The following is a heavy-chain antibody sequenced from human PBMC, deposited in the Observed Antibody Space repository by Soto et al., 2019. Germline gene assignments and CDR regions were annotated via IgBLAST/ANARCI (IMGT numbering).Heavy chain of an antibody. J-gene: IGHJ6*02. CDR2: IDPSDSYT. Sequence: PGESLKISCKGSGYSFTSYWISWVRQMPGKGLEWMGRIDPSDSYTNYSPSFQGHVTISADKSISTAYLQWSSLKASDTAMYYCARWIAVAGTLYYGMDVWGQGTTVTVSS. CDR3: ARWIAVAGTLYYGMDV. D-gene: IGHD6-19*01. V-gene: IGHV5-10-1*01. CDR1: GYSFTSYW.